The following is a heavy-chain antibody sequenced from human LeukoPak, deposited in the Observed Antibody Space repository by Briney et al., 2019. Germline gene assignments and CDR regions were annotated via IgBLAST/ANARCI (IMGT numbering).Heavy chain of an antibody. J-gene: IGHJ4*02. D-gene: IGHD5-18*01. CDR1: GFTFSSYG. CDR3: AKLNTAMVLY. V-gene: IGHV3-30*18. CDR2: ISYDGSNK. Sequence: PGGSLRLSCAASGFTFSSYGMHWVRQAPGKGLEWVAVISYDGSNKYYADSVKGRFTISRDNSKNTLYLQMNSLRAEDTAVYCCAKLNTAMVLYWGQGTLVTVSS.